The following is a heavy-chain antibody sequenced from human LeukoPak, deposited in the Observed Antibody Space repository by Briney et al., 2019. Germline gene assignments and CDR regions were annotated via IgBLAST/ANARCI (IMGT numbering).Heavy chain of an antibody. CDR2: IYYSGST. V-gene: IGHV4-39*01. J-gene: IGHJ4*02. CDR3: TSEAYYFDY. Sequence: PSETLSLTCTVSGGSISSSSYYWGWIRQPPGKGLERIGSIYYSGSTYYNPSLKSRVTISVDTSKNQFSLKLSSVTAADTAVYYCTSEAYYFDYWGQGTLVTVSS. CDR1: GGSISSSSYY.